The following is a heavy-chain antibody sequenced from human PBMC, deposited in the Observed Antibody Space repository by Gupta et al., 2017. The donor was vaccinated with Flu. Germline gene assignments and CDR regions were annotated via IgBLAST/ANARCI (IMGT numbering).Heavy chain of an antibody. Sequence: TIINYGMNWVRHVPEKGLEWMSYTSGSGITIHDEDSVKGRFTICRDNAKKSLYLKINSMRDEETAVYHCAADDYDSSGPHFWGQGTLVTVSS. J-gene: IGHJ4*02. CDR3: AADDYDSSGPHF. CDR1: TIINYG. V-gene: IGHV3-48*02. D-gene: IGHD3-22*01. CDR2: TSGSGITI.